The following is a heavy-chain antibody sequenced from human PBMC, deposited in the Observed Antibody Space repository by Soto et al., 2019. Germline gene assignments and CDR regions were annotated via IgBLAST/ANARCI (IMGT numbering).Heavy chain of an antibody. V-gene: IGHV4-39*01. CDR2: IYYSGST. Sequence: QLQLQESGPGLVKPSETLSLTCTVSGGSISSSSYYWGWIRQPPGKGLEWIGSIYYSGSTYYNPSLKSRVTISVDTSKNQFSLKLSSVTAADTAVYYCARLGDPGYCTNGVCYEFDYWGQGTLVTVSS. CDR3: ARLGDPGYCTNGVCYEFDY. CDR1: GGSISSSSYY. J-gene: IGHJ4*02. D-gene: IGHD2-8*01.